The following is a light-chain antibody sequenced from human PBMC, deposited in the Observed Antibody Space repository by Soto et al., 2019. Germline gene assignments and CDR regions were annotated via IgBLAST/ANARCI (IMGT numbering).Light chain of an antibody. V-gene: IGKV1-5*03. CDR2: RAS. CDR3: QHYTRYSDA. J-gene: IGKJ1*01. Sequence: QIPVFPVTLYGCVGDGVTIXXXASQTINSWLAWYQHKPGKAPKLLIYRASTLKSGIPSGFSGSGSGTEFTLTVSSLQSEDFAAYYCQHYTRYSDAFGQGTKVDI. CDR1: QTINSW.